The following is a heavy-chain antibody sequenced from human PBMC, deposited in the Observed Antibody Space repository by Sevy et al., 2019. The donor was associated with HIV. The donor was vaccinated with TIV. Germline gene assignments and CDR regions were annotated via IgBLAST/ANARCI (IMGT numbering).Heavy chain of an antibody. D-gene: IGHD3-22*01. Sequence: GGSLRLSCAASGFTFSSYGMHWVRQAPGKGLEWVAVIWYDGSNKYYADSVKGRFTISRDNSKNTLYLQMNSLRAEDTAVYYCAREDGYYDSSGYVQVDVPFDYWGQGTLVTVSS. V-gene: IGHV3-33*01. J-gene: IGHJ4*02. CDR1: GFTFSSYG. CDR2: IWYDGSNK. CDR3: AREDGYYDSSGYVQVDVPFDY.